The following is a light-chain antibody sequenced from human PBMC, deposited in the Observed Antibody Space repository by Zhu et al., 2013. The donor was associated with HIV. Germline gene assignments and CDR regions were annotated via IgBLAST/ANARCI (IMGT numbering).Light chain of an antibody. Sequence: ETVLTQSPATLSLSPGDSATLSCRASQSVSIYLAWYQQKPGQPPRLLVYDGSNRATGVPARFSGSGSGRNFTLTISSLEPEDFAVYYCQQRADWCGFGQGTKLEMK. V-gene: IGKV3-11*02. J-gene: IGKJ2*04. CDR1: QSVSIY. CDR2: DGS. CDR3: QQRADWCG.